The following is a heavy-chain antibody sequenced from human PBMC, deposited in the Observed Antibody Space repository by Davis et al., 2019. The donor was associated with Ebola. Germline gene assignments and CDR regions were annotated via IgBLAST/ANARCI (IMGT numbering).Heavy chain of an antibody. CDR1: GGTFSSYA. V-gene: IGHV1-69*10. D-gene: IGHD6-13*01. Sequence: SVKVSCKASGGTFSSYAISWVRQAPGQGLEWMGGIIPILGIANYAQKFQGRVTITRNTSISTAYMELSSLRSEDTAVYYCARGWYSWFDPWGQGTLVTVSS. CDR3: ARGWYSWFDP. CDR2: IIPILGIA. J-gene: IGHJ5*02.